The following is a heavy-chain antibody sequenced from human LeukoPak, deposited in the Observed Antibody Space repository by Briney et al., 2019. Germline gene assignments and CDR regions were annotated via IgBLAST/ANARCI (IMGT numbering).Heavy chain of an antibody. CDR3: ARDNPKQLGWFDP. CDR1: GYTFTVYY. V-gene: IGHV1-2*02. Sequence: ASVKVSCKASGYTFTVYYIHWLRQAPGQGLEWMGWIIPNSGGTKYAQKFQDRVTMTRDTSISTAYMELSRLRSDDTAVYYCARDNPKQLGWFDPRGQGTLVTVSS. J-gene: IGHJ5*02. D-gene: IGHD6-13*01. CDR2: IIPNSGGT.